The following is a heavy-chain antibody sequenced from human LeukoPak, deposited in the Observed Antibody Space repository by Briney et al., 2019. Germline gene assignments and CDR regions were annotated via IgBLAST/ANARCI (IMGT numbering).Heavy chain of an antibody. Sequence: PGGSLRLSCAASGFTFSSYSMNWVRQAPGKGLEWVSYISSSSSTIYYADSVKGRFTISRDNAKNSLYLQINSMRAEDTALYYCARVKAGDIVDPWGQGTLVTVSS. CDR1: GFTFSSYS. CDR2: ISSSSSTI. V-gene: IGHV3-48*01. J-gene: IGHJ5*02. D-gene: IGHD2-15*01. CDR3: ARVKAGDIVDP.